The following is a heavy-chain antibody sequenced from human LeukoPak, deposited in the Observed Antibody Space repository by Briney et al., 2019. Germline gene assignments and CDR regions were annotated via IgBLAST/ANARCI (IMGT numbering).Heavy chain of an antibody. CDR1: GGSISSSSYY. V-gene: IGHV4-39*07. D-gene: IGHD3-9*01. CDR2: IYYSGST. J-gene: IGHJ3*02. CDR3: AKEYDILTGYYAFDM. Sequence: PSETLSLTCTVSGGSISSSSYYWGWIRQPPGTGLEWIGSIYYSGSTYYNPSLKSRVTISVDTSKNQFSLKLSSVTAADTAVYYCAKEYDILTGYYAFDMWGQGTMVTVSS.